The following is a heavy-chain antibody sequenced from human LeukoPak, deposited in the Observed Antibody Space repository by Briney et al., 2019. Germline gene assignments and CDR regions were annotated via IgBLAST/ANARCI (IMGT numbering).Heavy chain of an antibody. J-gene: IGHJ6*03. V-gene: IGHV4-39*07. CDR2: IYYSVST. D-gene: IGHD3-9*01. Sequence: MASETLSLTCTVSGGSISSSSYYWGWIRQPPGKGLEWIGSIYYSVSTYYNPSLKSRVTISVDTSKNQFSLKLTSVTAADTAVYYCARSPPPSEQGRYFDWFNYYYYMDVWGKGTTVTVSS. CDR3: ARSPPPSEQGRYFDWFNYYYYMDV. CDR1: GGSISSSSYY.